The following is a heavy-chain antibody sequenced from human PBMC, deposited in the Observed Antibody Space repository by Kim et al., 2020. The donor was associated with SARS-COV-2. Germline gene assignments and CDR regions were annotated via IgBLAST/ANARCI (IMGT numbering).Heavy chain of an antibody. J-gene: IGHJ5*02. V-gene: IGHV3-53*01. CDR2: ISSGGNT. D-gene: IGHD3-16*02. CDR3: ARGGATGCYRVTFTP. Sequence: GGSRRLSCAVSGFAVSTNYVSWVRQGPGKGLEWVSTISSGGNTNYAASVKGRFIISSDNSKNTLFFQLISMRVEDKAIYYCARGGATGCYRVTFTPWGQG. CDR1: GFAVSTNY.